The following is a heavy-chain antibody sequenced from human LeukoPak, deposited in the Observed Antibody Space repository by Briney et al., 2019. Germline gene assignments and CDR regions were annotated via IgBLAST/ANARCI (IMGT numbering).Heavy chain of an antibody. CDR3: ARDLAYCGGECYSGDAFDI. J-gene: IGHJ3*02. CDR1: GFRFSDFT. CDR2: ISNDGNKK. Sequence: GGSLRLSCAASGFRFSDFTMTWVRQAPGKGLEWVAVISNDGNKKQYADSVKGRFTISRDNSKNTLYLQMNSLRAEDTDVYYCARDLAYCGGECYSGDAFDIWGQGTMVTVSS. V-gene: IGHV3-30*04. D-gene: IGHD2-21*01.